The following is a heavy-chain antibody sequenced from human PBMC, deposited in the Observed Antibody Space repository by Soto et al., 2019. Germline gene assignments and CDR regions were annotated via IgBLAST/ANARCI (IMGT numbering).Heavy chain of an antibody. CDR3: VRDGTKTLRDWFDP. CDR1: GASIRCFY. V-gene: IGHV4-4*07. J-gene: IGHJ5*02. CDR2: IYATGTT. Sequence: SETLSLTCTVSGASIRCFYWSWIRTSAGKGLEWIGRIYATGTTDYNPSLKSRVMMSVDTSKKQFSLKLRSVTAADTAVYYCVRDGTKTLRDWFDPWGQGISVTVSS. D-gene: IGHD1-1*01.